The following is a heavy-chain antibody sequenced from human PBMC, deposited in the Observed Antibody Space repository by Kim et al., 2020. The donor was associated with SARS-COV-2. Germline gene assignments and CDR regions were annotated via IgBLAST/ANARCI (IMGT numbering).Heavy chain of an antibody. J-gene: IGHJ4*02. CDR3: AGGWSLEVGATGFDY. V-gene: IGHV4-34*01. Sequence: PSLKSRVTISLDTSKNQFSLKRSSVTAADTAVYYCAGGWSLEVGATGFDYWGQGTLVTVSS. D-gene: IGHD1-26*01.